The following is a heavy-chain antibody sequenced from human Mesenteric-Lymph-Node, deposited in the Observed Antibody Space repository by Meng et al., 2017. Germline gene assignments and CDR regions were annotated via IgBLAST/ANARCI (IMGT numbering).Heavy chain of an antibody. Sequence: QVQLVESGGGVVQPGRSLRLSCATSGFTFSTYGMHWVRQAPGKGLEWVAVISYDGSNKYYAESVKGRFTISRDNSKNTLHLQMNSLRAEDTAVYYCAKVAYASTWYVPHFDYWGQGTLVTDSS. CDR3: AKVAYASTWYVPHFDY. V-gene: IGHV3-30*18. D-gene: IGHD6-13*01. CDR2: ISYDGSNK. CDR1: GFTFSTYG. J-gene: IGHJ4*02.